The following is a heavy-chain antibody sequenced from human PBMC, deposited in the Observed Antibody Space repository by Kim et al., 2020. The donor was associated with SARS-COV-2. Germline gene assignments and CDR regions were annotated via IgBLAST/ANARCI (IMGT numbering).Heavy chain of an antibody. J-gene: IGHJ4*02. D-gene: IGHD2-2*01. CDR3: ARSIEYQLLSPSDY. CDR1: GFTFSSYG. CDR2: IWYDGSNK. Sequence: GGSLRLSCAASGFTFSSYGMHWVRQAPGKGLEWVAVIWYDGSNKYYADSVKGRFTISRDNSKNTLYLQMNSLRAEDTAVYYCARSIEYQLLSPSDYWGQGTLVTVSS. V-gene: IGHV3-33*01.